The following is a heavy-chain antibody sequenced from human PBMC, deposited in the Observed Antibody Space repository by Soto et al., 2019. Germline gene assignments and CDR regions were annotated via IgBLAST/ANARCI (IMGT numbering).Heavy chain of an antibody. Sequence: GASVKVSCKASGYTFTSYDINWARQASGQGLEYLGWINPNNGNTGYVQKIQGRVTMTRDTSISTAYMELNSLRAEDTALYYCAKAPDSNYQMYNWFDPWGQGTLVTVSS. J-gene: IGHJ5*02. D-gene: IGHD4-4*01. CDR1: GYTFTSYD. CDR3: AKAPDSNYQMYNWFDP. CDR2: INPNNGNT. V-gene: IGHV1-8*01.